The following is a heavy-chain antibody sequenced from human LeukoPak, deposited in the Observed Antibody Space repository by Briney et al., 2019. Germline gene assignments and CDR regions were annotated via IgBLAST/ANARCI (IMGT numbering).Heavy chain of an antibody. CDR2: ISSSSDYI. CDR3: ARSRSVSNYKGMDV. J-gene: IGHJ6*02. D-gene: IGHD5/OR15-5a*01. V-gene: IGHV3-21*01. CDR1: GYTFSDYS. Sequence: GGSLRLACPASGYTFSDYSMSWVRQAPGKGLEWVSSISSSSDYIYYADSVKGRFTISRDNARNSLYLQMNSLRAEDTAVYYCARSRSVSNYKGMDVWGQGTTVTVSS.